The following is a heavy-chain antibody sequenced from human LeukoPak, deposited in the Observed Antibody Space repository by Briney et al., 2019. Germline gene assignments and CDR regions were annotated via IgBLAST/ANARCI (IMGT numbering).Heavy chain of an antibody. CDR3: ARHSPTSAAKRSGILVGGCGMDV. J-gene: IGHJ6*02. CDR2: INPNSGGT. D-gene: IGHD3-10*01. Sequence: GASLKVSCKPSGYTFTGHYMHWVRQAPGQGLEWMGWINPNSGGTNYAQKFQGRVTMTRDTSISTAYMELSRLRSDDTAVYYCARHSPTSAAKRSGILVGGCGMDVWGQGTTVTVSS. CDR1: GYTFTGHY. V-gene: IGHV1-2*02.